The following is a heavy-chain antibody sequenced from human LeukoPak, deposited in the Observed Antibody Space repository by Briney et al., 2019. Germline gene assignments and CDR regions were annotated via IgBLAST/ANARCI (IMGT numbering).Heavy chain of an antibody. J-gene: IGHJ4*02. CDR3: ARVHGYCSSTSCYTGFDY. CDR1: GYTFTSYD. D-gene: IGHD2-2*02. Sequence: ASVKVSCKASGYTFTSYDINWVRQATGQGLEWMGWMNPNSCNTGYAHKFQGRVAITRNTSISTAYMELRSLRSEDTAVYYCARVHGYCSSTSCYTGFDYWGQGTLVTVSS. V-gene: IGHV1-8*03. CDR2: MNPNSCNT.